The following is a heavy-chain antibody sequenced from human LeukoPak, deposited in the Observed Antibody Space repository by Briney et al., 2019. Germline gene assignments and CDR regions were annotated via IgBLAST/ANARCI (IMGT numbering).Heavy chain of an antibody. CDR1: GFTVSSNY. Sequence: GGSLRLSCAASGFTVSSNYMSWVRQAPGKGQEWVSVIYSGGSTYYADSVKGRFTISRDLSKNTLYLQMNSLRAEDTALYYCARKYSGTNPFDYWGQGTLVTVSS. D-gene: IGHD1-26*01. J-gene: IGHJ4*02. CDR3: ARKYSGTNPFDY. V-gene: IGHV3-53*01. CDR2: IYSGGST.